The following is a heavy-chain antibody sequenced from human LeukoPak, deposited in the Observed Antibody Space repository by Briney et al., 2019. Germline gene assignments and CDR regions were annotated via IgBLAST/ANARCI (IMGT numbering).Heavy chain of an antibody. V-gene: IGHV4-34*01. CDR1: GGSFSRYY. Sequence: SETLSLTCAVYGGSFSRYYWTWIRQPPGKGLEWIGEINHSGSANYNPSLKSRVTISVDTSKNQFSLKLSSVTAADTAVYYCASSGGGMARLDYWGQGTLVTVSS. J-gene: IGHJ4*02. CDR2: INHSGSA. D-gene: IGHD5-24*01. CDR3: ASSGGGMARLDY.